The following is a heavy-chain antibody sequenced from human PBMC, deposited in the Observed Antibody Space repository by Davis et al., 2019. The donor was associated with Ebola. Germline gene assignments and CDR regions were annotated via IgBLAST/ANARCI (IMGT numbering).Heavy chain of an antibody. CDR2: IIPILGIA. CDR1: GGTFSSYT. D-gene: IGHD3-3*01. CDR3: ARETITIFGVVINWVVDV. V-gene: IGHV1-69*04. Sequence: AASVKVSCKASGGTFSSYTISWVRQAPGQGLEWMGRIIPILGIANYAQKFQGRVTITADKSTSTAYMELSSLRSEDTAVYYCARETITIFGVVINWVVDVWGQGTTVTVSS. J-gene: IGHJ6*02.